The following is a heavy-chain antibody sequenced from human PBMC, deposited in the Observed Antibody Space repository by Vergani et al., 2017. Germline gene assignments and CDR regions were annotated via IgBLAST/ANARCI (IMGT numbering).Heavy chain of an antibody. D-gene: IGHD3-22*01. CDR3: ARGITMIVVVTSEGSWFDP. CDR2: IYYSGST. Sequence: QLQLQESGPGLVKPSETLSLTCTVSGGSISSSSYYWGWIRQPPGKGLEWIGSIYYSGSTYYNPSLKSRVTISVDTSKNQFSLKLSSVTAADTAVYYCARGITMIVVVTSEGSWFDPWGQGTLVTVSS. CDR1: GGSISSSSYY. J-gene: IGHJ5*02. V-gene: IGHV4-39*01.